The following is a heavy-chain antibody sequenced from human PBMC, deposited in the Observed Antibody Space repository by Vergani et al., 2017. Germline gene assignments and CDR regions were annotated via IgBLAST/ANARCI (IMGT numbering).Heavy chain of an antibody. CDR1: GGTFSSYA. CDR2: MNPNSGNT. J-gene: IGHJ6*02. V-gene: IGHV1-8*02. Sequence: QVQLVQSGAEVKKPGSSVKVSCKASGGTFSSYAISWVRQATGQGLGWMGWMNPNSGNTGYAQKFQGRVPMTRNTSISTAYMELSSLRAEDTAVYDCAREGYGDYESMDVWGQGTTVTVSS. CDR3: AREGYGDYESMDV. D-gene: IGHD4-17*01.